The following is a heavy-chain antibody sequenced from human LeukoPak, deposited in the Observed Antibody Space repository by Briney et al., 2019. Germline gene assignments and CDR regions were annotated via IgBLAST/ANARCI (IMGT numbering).Heavy chain of an antibody. J-gene: IGHJ4*02. Sequence: GGSLRLSCAASGFTFTTYYMTWVHQAPGKGLEWVANINQDGSVQNYVDSVKGRFTFSRDNAKNSVYLQMDSLRADDTAVYYCARENWSIDYWGQGTLVTVSS. CDR3: ARENWSIDY. CDR2: INQDGSVQ. CDR1: GFTFTTYY. V-gene: IGHV3-7*01. D-gene: IGHD1-1*01.